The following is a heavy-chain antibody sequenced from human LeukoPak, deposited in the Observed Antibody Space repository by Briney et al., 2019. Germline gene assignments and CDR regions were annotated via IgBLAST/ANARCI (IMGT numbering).Heavy chain of an antibody. CDR2: IFGSGGSA. Sequence: GGSLRLSCTASGFTFSSYAMSWVRLAPGKGLEWVSGIFGSGGSAHYADSVKGRFTISRDNSKNTVYLQMNSLRAEDTAVYYCGKTTTGYSSGRYPAWPVDYWGQGTLVTVSS. V-gene: IGHV3-23*01. CDR3: GKTTTGYSSGRYPAWPVDY. J-gene: IGHJ4*02. CDR1: GFTFSSYA. D-gene: IGHD6-19*01.